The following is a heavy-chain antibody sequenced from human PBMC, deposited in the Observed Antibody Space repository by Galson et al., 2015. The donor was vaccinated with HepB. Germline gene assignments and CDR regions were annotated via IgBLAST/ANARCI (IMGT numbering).Heavy chain of an antibody. D-gene: IGHD6-13*01. CDR1: GFTFSSYA. Sequence: SLRLSCAASGFTFSSYAMHWVRQAPGKGLEWVTVISYDGSNKYYADSVKGRFTISRDNSKNTLYLQMNSLRAEDTAVYYCARDQQQFPTYYFDYWGQGTLVTVSS. V-gene: IGHV3-30-3*01. J-gene: IGHJ4*02. CDR2: ISYDGSNK. CDR3: ARDQQQFPTYYFDY.